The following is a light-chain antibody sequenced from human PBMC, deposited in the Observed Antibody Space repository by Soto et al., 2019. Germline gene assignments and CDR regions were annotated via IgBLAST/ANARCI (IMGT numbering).Light chain of an antibody. CDR3: SSYTGINSGNSYV. J-gene: IGLJ1*01. CDR1: SSDVGGYNY. Sequence: QSVLTQPASVSGSTGQSNTLSCTGTSSDVGGYNYVSWYQQHPGKAPKLMIYEVSYRPSGVSNRFSGSKSGNTASLTISGLQAEDEADYYCSSYTGINSGNSYVFGGGTKVNAL. V-gene: IGLV2-14*01. CDR2: EVS.